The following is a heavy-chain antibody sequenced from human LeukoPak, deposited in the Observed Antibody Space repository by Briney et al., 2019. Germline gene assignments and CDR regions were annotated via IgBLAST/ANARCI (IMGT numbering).Heavy chain of an antibody. J-gene: IGHJ6*03. CDR2: IYTSGST. CDR1: GGSISSYY. Sequence: NPSETLSLTCTVSGGSISSYYWSWIRQPAGKGLEWIGRIYTSGSTNYNPSLKSRVTMSVDTSKNQFSLKLSSVTAADTAVYYCARALHYDFWSGPSWGYYYYYMDVWGKGTTVTVSS. D-gene: IGHD3-3*01. V-gene: IGHV4-4*07. CDR3: ARALHYDFWSGPSWGYYYYYMDV.